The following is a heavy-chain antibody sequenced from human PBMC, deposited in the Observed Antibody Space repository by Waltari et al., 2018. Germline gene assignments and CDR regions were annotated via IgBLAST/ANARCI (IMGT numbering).Heavy chain of an antibody. D-gene: IGHD5-12*01. CDR2: IYSTGSTK. J-gene: IGHJ3*02. Sequence: EVQLAESGGGLVQPGGSLRLSCAASGFTFSDFSLTWVRQAPGKGLEWVSYIYSTGSTKYYADSVKGRFTISRDNAQNSLSLQMNSLRADDTAIYYCARGYRKAFDIWGQGTMVTVSS. CDR1: GFTFSDFS. CDR3: ARGYRKAFDI. V-gene: IGHV3-48*04.